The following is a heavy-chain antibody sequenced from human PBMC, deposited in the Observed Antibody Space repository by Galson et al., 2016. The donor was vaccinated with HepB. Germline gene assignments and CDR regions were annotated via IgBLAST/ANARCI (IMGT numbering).Heavy chain of an antibody. J-gene: IGHJ5*02. CDR1: GFTFNYYA. CDR2: IGGSGGRT. Sequence: SLRLSCAASGFTFNYYAMSWVRQAPGKGLEWVSAIGGSGGRTYDADSVQGRFTISRDNSKNTPYLQMNILRAEDTAVYYWAKDRGGAVPNWFDPWGQGTLVTVSS. D-gene: IGHD3-16*01. V-gene: IGHV3-23*01. CDR3: AKDRGGAVPNWFDP.